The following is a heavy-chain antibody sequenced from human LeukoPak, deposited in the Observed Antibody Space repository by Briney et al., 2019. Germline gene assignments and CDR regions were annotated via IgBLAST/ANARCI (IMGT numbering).Heavy chain of an antibody. CDR2: ISSSGSTI. CDR1: GFTFSSYE. J-gene: IGHJ6*03. Sequence: GGSLRLSCAASGFTFSSYEMNRVRQAPGKGLEWVSYISSSGSTIYYADSVKGRFTISRDNAKNSLYLQMNSLRAEDTAVYYCARVRGYMDVWGKGTTVTVSS. V-gene: IGHV3-48*03. CDR3: ARVRGYMDV.